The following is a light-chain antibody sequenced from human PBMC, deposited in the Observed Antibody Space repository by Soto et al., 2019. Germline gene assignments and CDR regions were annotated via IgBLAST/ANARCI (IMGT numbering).Light chain of an antibody. Sequence: DIQMTQSPSTLSASVGDRVTITCRASQSISSWVAWYQQKPGKGPKLLIYKASHLESGVPSRFSGSGSGTEFTLTISSLQPGDFATYYCQQYDNLPLIFGQGTRLEIK. CDR3: QQYDNLPLI. V-gene: IGKV1-5*03. CDR2: KAS. J-gene: IGKJ5*01. CDR1: QSISSW.